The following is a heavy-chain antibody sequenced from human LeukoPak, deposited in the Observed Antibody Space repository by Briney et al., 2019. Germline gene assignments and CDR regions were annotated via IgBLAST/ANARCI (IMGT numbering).Heavy chain of an antibody. CDR3: AREGYSSSEYGMDV. Sequence: GGSLRLSCAASGFTFSSYAMHWVRQAPGKGLEWVAVISYDGSNKYYADSVKGRFTISRDNSKNTLYLQMNSLRAEDTAVYYCAREGYSSSEYGMDVWGQGTTVTVSS. CDR2: ISYDGSNK. CDR1: GFTFSSYA. J-gene: IGHJ6*02. D-gene: IGHD6-13*01. V-gene: IGHV3-30-3*01.